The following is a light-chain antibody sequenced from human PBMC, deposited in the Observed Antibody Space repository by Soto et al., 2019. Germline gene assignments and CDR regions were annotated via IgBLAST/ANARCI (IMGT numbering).Light chain of an antibody. CDR2: EVS. J-gene: IGLJ2*01. CDR1: SSDVGAYNY. Sequence: QSALTQPASVSGSPGQSITISCTGTSSDVGAYNYVSWYQQHPGKAPKLMIFEVSSRPSWVSHRFSGSIDSSSNSASLTISGLTTEDEADYYCQSYDTINHVVFGGGTKLTVL. V-gene: IGLV2-14*01. CDR3: QSYDTINHVV.